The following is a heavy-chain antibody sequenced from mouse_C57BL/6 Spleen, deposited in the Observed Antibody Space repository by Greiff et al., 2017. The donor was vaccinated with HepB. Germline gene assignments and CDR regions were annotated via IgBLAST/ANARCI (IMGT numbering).Heavy chain of an antibody. V-gene: IGHV1-64*01. D-gene: IGHD5-1-1*01. CDR3: ARSDTPYAMDY. Sequence: QVQLQQPGAELVKPGASVKLSCKASGYTFTSYWMHWVKQRPGQGLEWIGMIHPNSGSTNYNEKFKSKATLPVDKSSSTAYMQLSSLTSEDSAVYYCARSDTPYAMDYWGQGTSVTVSS. CDR1: GYTFTSYW. J-gene: IGHJ4*01. CDR2: IHPNSGST.